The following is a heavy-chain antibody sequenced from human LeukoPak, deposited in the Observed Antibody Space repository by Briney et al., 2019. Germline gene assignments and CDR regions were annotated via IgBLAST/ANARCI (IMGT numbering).Heavy chain of an antibody. V-gene: IGHV1-8*02. CDR1: GGTFSSYA. D-gene: IGHD1-26*01. CDR2: MNPNSGNT. CDR3: ARGWPKRLSGSYYIDY. J-gene: IGHJ4*02. Sequence: ASVKVSCKASGGTFSSYAINWVRQATGQGLEWMGWMNPNSGNTGYAQKFQGRVTMTRNTSISTAYMELSSLRSEDTAVYYCARGWPKRLSGSYYIDYWGQGTLVTVSS.